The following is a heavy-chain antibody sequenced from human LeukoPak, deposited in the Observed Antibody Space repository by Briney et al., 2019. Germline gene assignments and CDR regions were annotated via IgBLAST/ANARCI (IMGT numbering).Heavy chain of an antibody. J-gene: IGHJ4*02. Sequence: GGSLRLSCAASGFTFSSYGMHWVRQAPGKGLEWVAVIWYDGSNKYYADSVKGRFTISRDNSKNTLYLQMNSLRAEDTAVYYRARDGSYGSGSYNFDYWGQGTLVTVSS. V-gene: IGHV3-33*01. CDR1: GFTFSSYG. CDR2: IWYDGSNK. CDR3: ARDGSYGSGSYNFDY. D-gene: IGHD3-10*01.